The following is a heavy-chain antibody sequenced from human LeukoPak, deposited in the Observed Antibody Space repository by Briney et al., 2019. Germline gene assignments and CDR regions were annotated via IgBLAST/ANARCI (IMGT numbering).Heavy chain of an antibody. CDR1: GLSITTYY. D-gene: IGHD3-22*01. V-gene: IGHV3-53*01. J-gene: IGHJ3*01. CDR2: IYSGGTI. Sequence: RRSLRLSCEPSGLSITTYYMGWGSQVPGGGLEWVSVIYSGGTIRYADSVKGRFTFPRDNFKDTLNLQMNSLRAADTAVYYCVRAVHHNFYSDSSGYYGDAFDVWGQGTVVTVSS. CDR3: VRAVHHNFYSDSSGYYGDAFDV.